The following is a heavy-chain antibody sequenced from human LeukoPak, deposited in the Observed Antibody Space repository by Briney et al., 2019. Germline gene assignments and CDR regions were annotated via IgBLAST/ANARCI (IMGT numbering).Heavy chain of an antibody. CDR3: AWTYYYGSGSSHFDY. CDR1: GYTSTSYG. D-gene: IGHD3-10*01. V-gene: IGHV1-18*04. CDR2: ISAYNGNT. Sequence: GASVKVSCKASGYTSTSYGISWVRQAPGQGLEWMGWISAYNGNTNYAQKLQGRVTMTTDTSTSTAYMELRSLRSDDTAVYYCAWTYYYGSGSSHFDYWGQGTLVTVSS. J-gene: IGHJ4*02.